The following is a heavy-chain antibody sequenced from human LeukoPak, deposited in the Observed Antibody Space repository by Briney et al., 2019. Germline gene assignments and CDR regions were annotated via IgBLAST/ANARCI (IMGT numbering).Heavy chain of an antibody. CDR3: ARDRGYQIDY. V-gene: IGHV3-21*01. CDR2: ISSSSSYI. CDR1: GFTFSSYS. J-gene: IGHJ4*02. Sequence: GGSLRLSCAASGFTFSSYSMNWVRQAPGKGLEWVSSISSSSSYIYYADSVKGRFTISRDNAKNTLYLQINSLGPEDTAVYYCARDRGYQIDYWGQGTLVTVSS. D-gene: IGHD3-22*01.